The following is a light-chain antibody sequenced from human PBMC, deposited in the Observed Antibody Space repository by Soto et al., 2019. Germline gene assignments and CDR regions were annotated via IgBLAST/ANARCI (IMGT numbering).Light chain of an antibody. CDR3: SSYTSTSTLV. Sequence: QSVLTQPASVSLSPGQSITISCTGTSSDVGGYNYVSWYQQHPGKAPKLMIYDVSHRPSGVSNRFSGSKSGNTASLTISGLQAEDEADYYCSSYTSTSTLVFGTGTKVTVL. V-gene: IGLV2-14*01. CDR2: DVS. CDR1: SSDVGGYNY. J-gene: IGLJ1*01.